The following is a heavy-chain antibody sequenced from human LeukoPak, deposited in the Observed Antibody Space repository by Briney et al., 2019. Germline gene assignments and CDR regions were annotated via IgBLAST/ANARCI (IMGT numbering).Heavy chain of an antibody. CDR3: AREGTFFGVVSYYYYYMDV. CDR2: IYTSGST. CDR1: GYSISSGYY. Sequence: PSETLSLTCAVSGYSISSGYYWSWIRQPAGKGLEWIGRIYTSGSTNYNPSLKSRVTISVDTSKNQFSLKLSSVTAADTAVYYCAREGTFFGVVSYYYYYMDVWGKGTTVTVSS. J-gene: IGHJ6*03. D-gene: IGHD3-3*01. V-gene: IGHV4-61*02.